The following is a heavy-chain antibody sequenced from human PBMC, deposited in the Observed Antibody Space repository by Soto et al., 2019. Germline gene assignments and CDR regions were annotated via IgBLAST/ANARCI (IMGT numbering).Heavy chain of an antibody. CDR1: GITFSKYA. CDR2: ISGSGIST. V-gene: IGHV3-23*01. D-gene: IGHD2-15*01. Sequence: GGSLRLSCAVSGITFSKYAMTWVRQAPGKGLEWVSVISGSGISTYYTDSVKGRFTISRDNSKNTVYLQMNSLRAEDTALYYCAKGRLDSCYSVSQSWGQGTLVTVSS. CDR3: AKGRLDSCYSVSQS. J-gene: IGHJ5*02.